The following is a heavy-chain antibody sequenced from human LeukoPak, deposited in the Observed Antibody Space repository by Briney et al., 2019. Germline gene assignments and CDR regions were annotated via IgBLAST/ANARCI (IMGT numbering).Heavy chain of an antibody. Sequence: GGSLRLSCATFGFTFSSYGMTWVRQAPGKGLEWVSAISGSGGSTYYADSAKGRFTISRDNSKNTLYLQMNSLRAEDTAVYYCAKGIDTMIVVVIDYWGQGTLVTVSS. CDR2: ISGSGGST. CDR3: AKGIDTMIVVVIDY. CDR1: GFTFSSYG. V-gene: IGHV3-23*01. J-gene: IGHJ4*02. D-gene: IGHD3-22*01.